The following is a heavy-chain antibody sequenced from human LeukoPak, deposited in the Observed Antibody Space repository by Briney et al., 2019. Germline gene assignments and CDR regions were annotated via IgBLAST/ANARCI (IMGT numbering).Heavy chain of an antibody. CDR1: GGSISSSSYY. D-gene: IGHD6-19*01. V-gene: IGHV4-39*01. Sequence: SETLSLTCTVSGGSISSSSYYWGWIRQPPGKGLEGMGRVYYSGSTYYNPSLKSRVTISVDTSKNQCSLKLSSVTAADTAVYYCARHGDSSGWYSWFDPWGQGTLVTVSS. CDR2: VYYSGST. CDR3: ARHGDSSGWYSWFDP. J-gene: IGHJ5*02.